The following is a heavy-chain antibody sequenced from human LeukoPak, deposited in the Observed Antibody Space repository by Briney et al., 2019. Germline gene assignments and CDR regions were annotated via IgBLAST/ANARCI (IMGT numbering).Heavy chain of an antibody. CDR2: IYSGGSA. V-gene: IGHV3-53*01. CDR1: GFTVSSNY. CDR3: AREDGGFLDY. Sequence: GGSLRLSCAASGFTVSSNYMSWVRQAPGKGLEWVSVIYSGGSAYYADSVKDRFTISRDNSKNTLYLQMNSLRAEDTAVYYCAREDGGFLDYWGQGTLVTVSS. J-gene: IGHJ4*02. D-gene: IGHD3-16*01.